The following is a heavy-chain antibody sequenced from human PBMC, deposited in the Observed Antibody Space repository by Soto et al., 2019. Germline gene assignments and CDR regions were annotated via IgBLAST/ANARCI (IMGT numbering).Heavy chain of an antibody. Sequence: PGGSLRLSCAASGFTFSSYSMNWVRQAPGKGLEWVSYISSSSSTIYYADSVKGRFTISRDNAKNSLYPQMNSLRDEDTAVYYCHSSSWSSYGMDVWGQGTTVTVSS. CDR3: HSSSWSSYGMDV. D-gene: IGHD6-13*01. V-gene: IGHV3-48*02. CDR1: GFTFSSYS. CDR2: ISSSSSTI. J-gene: IGHJ6*02.